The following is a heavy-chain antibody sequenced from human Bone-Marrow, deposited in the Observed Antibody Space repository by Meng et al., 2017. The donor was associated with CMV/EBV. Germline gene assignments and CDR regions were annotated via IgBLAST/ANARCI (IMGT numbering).Heavy chain of an antibody. V-gene: IGHV3-30*02. D-gene: IGHD2-21*01. CDR1: GFTFSGYG. CDR3: AKDPGRVGAPVVDY. CDR2: IRYDGSNE. Sequence: GESLKISCAASGFTFSGYGMHWVRQAPGKGLEWVAFIRYDGSNEYYADSVKGRFTISRENSKNTLYLQMNSLRSEDTAVYYCAKDPGRVGAPVVDYWGRGTLVTVSS. J-gene: IGHJ4*02.